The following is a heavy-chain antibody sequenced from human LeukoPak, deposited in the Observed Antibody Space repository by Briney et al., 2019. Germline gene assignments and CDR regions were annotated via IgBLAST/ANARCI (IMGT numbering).Heavy chain of an antibody. Sequence: SETLSLTCTVSGGSISIYYWSWIRQPPGKGLEWIGYIYYSGSTNYNPSLKSRVTISVDTSKNQFSLKLSSVTAADTAVYYCARDVAAGSSHFDYWGQGTLVTVSS. D-gene: IGHD6-13*01. CDR2: IYYSGST. CDR1: GGSISIYY. V-gene: IGHV4-59*01. CDR3: ARDVAAGSSHFDY. J-gene: IGHJ4*02.